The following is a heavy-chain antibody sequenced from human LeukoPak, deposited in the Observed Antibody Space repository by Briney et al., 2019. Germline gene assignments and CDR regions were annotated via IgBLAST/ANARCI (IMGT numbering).Heavy chain of an antibody. CDR2: ISSNGGST. CDR1: GFTFSSYA. CDR3: ARDREIWLPHNWFDP. D-gene: IGHD5-24*01. Sequence: GGSLRLSCAASGFTFSSYAMHWVRQAPGKGLEYVSAISSNGGSTYYANSVKGRFTISRDNGKNSLFLQMTSLRAEDTAVYYCARDREIWLPHNWFDPWGQGTLVTVSS. V-gene: IGHV3-64*01. J-gene: IGHJ5*02.